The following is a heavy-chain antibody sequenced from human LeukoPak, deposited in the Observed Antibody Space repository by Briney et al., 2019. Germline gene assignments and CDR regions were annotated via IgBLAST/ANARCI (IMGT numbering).Heavy chain of an antibody. V-gene: IGHV4-59*08. D-gene: IGHD1-26*01. J-gene: IGHJ4*02. CDR3: ARLGELRNVAY. CDR2: IYYSGST. CDR1: GGSISSYY. Sequence: PSETLSLTCTVSGGSISSYYWSWIRQPPWKGLEWIGYIYYSGSTNYNPSLKSRGTISVDTSKNQFSLKLSSVTAADTAVYYCARLGELRNVAYWGQGTLVTVSS.